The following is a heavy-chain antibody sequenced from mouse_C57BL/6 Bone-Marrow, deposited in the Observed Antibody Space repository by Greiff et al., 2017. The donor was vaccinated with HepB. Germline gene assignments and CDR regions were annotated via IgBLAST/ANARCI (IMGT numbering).Heavy chain of an antibody. CDR2: IYPGDGDT. V-gene: IGHV1-80*01. Sequence: QVQLQQSGAELVKPGASVKISCKASGYAFSSYWMNWVKQRPGKGLEWIGQIYPGDGDTNYNGKFKGKATLTADKSSSTAYMQLSSLTSEDSAVYFWARSGFTTVTSYAMDYWGQGTSVTVSS. CDR3: ARSGFTTVTSYAMDY. D-gene: IGHD1-1*01. J-gene: IGHJ4*01. CDR1: GYAFSSYW.